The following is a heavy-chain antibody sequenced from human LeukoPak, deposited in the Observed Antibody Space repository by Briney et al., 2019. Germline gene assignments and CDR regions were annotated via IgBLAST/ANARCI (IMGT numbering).Heavy chain of an antibody. Sequence: GGSLRLSCAASGCTFSSYSMNWVRQAPAKGLEWVSSISSSSSYIYYVDSVKGRFTISRDNAKNSLYLQMNSLRAEDTGVYYCAREGYYYGSGSYPDAFDIWGQGTMVTVSS. CDR3: AREGYYYGSGSYPDAFDI. J-gene: IGHJ3*02. V-gene: IGHV3-21*01. D-gene: IGHD3-10*01. CDR1: GCTFSSYS. CDR2: ISSSSSYI.